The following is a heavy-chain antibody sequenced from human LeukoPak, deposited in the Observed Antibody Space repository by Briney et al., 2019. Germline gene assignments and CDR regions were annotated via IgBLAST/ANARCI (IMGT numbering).Heavy chain of an antibody. CDR1: GFSFSSYS. D-gene: IGHD3-10*01. V-gene: IGHV3-48*02. Sequence: GGSLRLSCAASGFSFSSYSMNWVRQAPGEGLEWGSYISSSSVTIYYADSVKGRFTISRDNAKNSLYLQMNRLRDEDTAVYYCATRNYYGSGPNGAFDMWGQGTMVTVSS. CDR3: ATRNYYGSGPNGAFDM. J-gene: IGHJ3*02. CDR2: ISSSSVTI.